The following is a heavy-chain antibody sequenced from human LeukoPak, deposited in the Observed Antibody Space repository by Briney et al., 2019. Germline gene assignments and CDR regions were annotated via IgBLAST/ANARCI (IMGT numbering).Heavy chain of an antibody. CDR1: GFTLSSYE. V-gene: IGHV5-51*01. Sequence: GGSLRLSCAASGFTLSSYEMNWVRQAPGRGLEWMGIIYPGDSDTRYSPSFQGQVTISADKSISTAYLQWSSLKASDTAMYYCARREPAGYPKDAFDIWGQGTMVTVSS. J-gene: IGHJ3*02. D-gene: IGHD1-26*01. CDR2: IYPGDSDT. CDR3: ARREPAGYPKDAFDI.